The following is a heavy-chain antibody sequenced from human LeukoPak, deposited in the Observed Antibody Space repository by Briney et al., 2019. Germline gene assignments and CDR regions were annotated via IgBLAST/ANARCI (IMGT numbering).Heavy chain of an antibody. CDR1: GGSISNYY. CDR2: IYTSAST. CDR3: ARGRYCSATICSGGDAFDI. J-gene: IGHJ3*02. Sequence: SETLSLTCTVSGGSISNYYWSWIRQPAGKGLEWIGRIYTSASTNYNPSLKSRVTLSVDASKNQFSLRPSSLTAADTAVYYCARGRYCSATICSGGDAFDIWGQGIVVTVSS. D-gene: IGHD5-24*01. V-gene: IGHV4-4*07.